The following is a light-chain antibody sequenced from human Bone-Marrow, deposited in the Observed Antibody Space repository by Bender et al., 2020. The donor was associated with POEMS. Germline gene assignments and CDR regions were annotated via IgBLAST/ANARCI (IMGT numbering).Light chain of an antibody. CDR2: NVN. V-gene: IGLV2-14*01. CDR1: SDPGGYNY. J-gene: IGLJ2*01. Sequence: QSALTQPPSASGSPGQSVTISCTGTSDPGGYNYVSWYQQSPGKAPKVIIYNVNYRPSEVSYRFSGSQSGDTASLTISGLQAEDEADYFCSSFTSRNTVVFGGGTRLTVL. CDR3: SSFTSRNTVV.